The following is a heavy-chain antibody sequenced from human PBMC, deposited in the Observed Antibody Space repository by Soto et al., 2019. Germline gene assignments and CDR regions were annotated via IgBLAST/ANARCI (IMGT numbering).Heavy chain of an antibody. CDR1: GGSISSSSYY. CDR2: IYYSGST. CDR3: ARQEYYDFWSGYYEYYYGMDV. V-gene: IGHV4-39*01. D-gene: IGHD3-3*01. Sequence: SETLSLTCTVSGGSISSSSYYWGWIRQPPGKGLEWIGSIYYSGSTYYNPSLKSRVTISVDTSKNQFSLKVSSVTAADTAVYYCARQEYYDFWSGYYEYYYGMDVWGQGTTVT. J-gene: IGHJ6*02.